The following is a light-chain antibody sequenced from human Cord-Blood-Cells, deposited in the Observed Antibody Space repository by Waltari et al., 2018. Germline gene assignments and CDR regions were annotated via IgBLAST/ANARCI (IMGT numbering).Light chain of an antibody. CDR1: SSDGGGYNY. CDR2: DVS. CDR3: SSYTSSSTVV. V-gene: IGLV2-14*01. Sequence: SALTQPVSVSGSPGQSSTISCHGTSSDGGGYNYVSWYQQQPGKAPKLMIYDVSNRPSGVSNRFSCSKSGNTASLTISELHAEDEADYYCSSYTSSSTVVFGGGTKLTLL. J-gene: IGLJ2*01.